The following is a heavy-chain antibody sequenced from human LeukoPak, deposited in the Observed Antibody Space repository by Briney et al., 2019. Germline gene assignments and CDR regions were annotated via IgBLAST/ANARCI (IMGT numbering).Heavy chain of an antibody. CDR1: GFTFSSYA. CDR3: AKPNYGGNQEDFDY. V-gene: IGHV3-23*01. D-gene: IGHD4-23*01. Sequence: GGSLRLSCAASGFTFSSYAMSWVRQAPGKGLEWVSAISGSGGSTYYADSAKGRFTFSRDNSKNTLYLQMNSLRAEDTAVYYCAKPNYGGNQEDFDYWGQGTLVTVSS. J-gene: IGHJ4*02. CDR2: ISGSGGST.